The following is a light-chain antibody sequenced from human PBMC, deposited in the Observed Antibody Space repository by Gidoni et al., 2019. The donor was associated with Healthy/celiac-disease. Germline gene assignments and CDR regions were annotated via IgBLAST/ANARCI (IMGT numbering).Light chain of an antibody. CDR2: DVS. J-gene: IGLJ2*01. Sequence: QSALTQPAYVSGSPGQSITISCTGTSSDVGGYNYVSWYQQHPGKAPNLMIYDVSNRPSGVSNRFSGSKSVNTASLTISGLQSEDEADYYCSSYTSSSTQVFGGGTKLTVL. CDR3: SSYTSSSTQV. CDR1: SSDVGGYNY. V-gene: IGLV2-14*01.